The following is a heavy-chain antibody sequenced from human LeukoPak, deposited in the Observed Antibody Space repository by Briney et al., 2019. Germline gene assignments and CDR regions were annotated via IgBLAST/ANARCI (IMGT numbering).Heavy chain of an antibody. CDR3: AVGGYYDSSGYYCAY. D-gene: IGHD3-22*01. CDR2: IYYSGST. Sequence: KPSETLSLTCTVSGGSISSYYWSWIRQPPGKGLEWIGYIYYSGSTNYNPSLKSRVTISVDTSKNQFSLKLSSVTAADTAVYYCAVGGYYDSSGYYCAYWGQGTLVTVSS. V-gene: IGHV4-59*01. J-gene: IGHJ4*02. CDR1: GGSISSYY.